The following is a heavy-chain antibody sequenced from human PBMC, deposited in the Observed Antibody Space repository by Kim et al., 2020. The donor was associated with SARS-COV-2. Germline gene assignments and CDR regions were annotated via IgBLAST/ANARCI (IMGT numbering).Heavy chain of an antibody. CDR2: IIPIFGTA. CDR3: AREHIVATMTYFDY. V-gene: IGHV1-69*06. J-gene: IGHJ4*02. Sequence: SVKVSCKASGGTFSSYAISWVRQAPGQGLEWMGGIIPIFGTANYAQKFQGRVTITADKSTSTAYMELSSLRSEDTAVYYCAREHIVATMTYFDYWGQGTLVTVSS. CDR1: GGTFSSYA. D-gene: IGHD5-12*01.